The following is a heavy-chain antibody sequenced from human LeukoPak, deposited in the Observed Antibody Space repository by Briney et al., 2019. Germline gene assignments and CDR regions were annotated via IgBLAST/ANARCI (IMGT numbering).Heavy chain of an antibody. CDR2: YYSGGST. J-gene: IGHJ4*02. Sequence: GGSLRLSCAASGFTVSSNYMSWVRQAPGKGLECVSVYYSGGSTYYADSVKGRFTISRDNAKNSLYLQMNSLRAEDTAVYYCAKDIHYFQSDYWGQGTLVTVSS. CDR1: GFTVSSNY. CDR3: AKDIHYFQSDY. V-gene: IGHV3-66*01. D-gene: IGHD3-10*01.